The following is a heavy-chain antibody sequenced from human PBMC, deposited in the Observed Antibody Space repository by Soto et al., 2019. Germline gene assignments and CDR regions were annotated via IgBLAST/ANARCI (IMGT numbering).Heavy chain of an antibody. CDR3: AGTYYYDSSGYYLEFDP. CDR1: GGSISSYY. V-gene: IGHV4-4*07. D-gene: IGHD3-22*01. J-gene: IGHJ5*02. Sequence: PSETLSLTCTVSGGSISSYYWSWIRQPAGKGLEWIGRIYTSGSTNYNPSLKSRVTMSVDTSKNQFSLKLSSVTAADTAVYYCAGTYYYDSSGYYLEFDPWGQGTLVTVSS. CDR2: IYTSGST.